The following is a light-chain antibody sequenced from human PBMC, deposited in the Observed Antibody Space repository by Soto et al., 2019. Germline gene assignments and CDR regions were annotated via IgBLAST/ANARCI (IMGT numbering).Light chain of an antibody. CDR3: SSFAGTNSFV. Sequence: QSVLTQPPSASGSPGQSVTISCTGTKNDIGVYDFVSWYQHHPGKAPRLIIYEVVQRPSGVPDRFSGSKSGNTASLTVSGLQAEDEADYYCSSFAGTNSFVFGTGTKVTVL. V-gene: IGLV2-8*01. CDR1: KNDIGVYDF. J-gene: IGLJ1*01. CDR2: EVV.